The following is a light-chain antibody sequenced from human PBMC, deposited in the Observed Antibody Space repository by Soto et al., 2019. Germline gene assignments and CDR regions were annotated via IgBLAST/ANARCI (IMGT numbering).Light chain of an antibody. CDR3: QTWGSSNWV. J-gene: IGLJ3*02. CDR1: SGHSSYA. Sequence: QSVLTQSPSASASLGASVKLTCTLSSGHSSYAIAWHQQQPEKGPRYLMKLNSDGSHSKGDGIPDRFSGSSSGAERYLTISSLQSEDEADYYCQTWGSSNWVIGGGTKLTVL. CDR2: LNSDGSH. V-gene: IGLV4-69*01.